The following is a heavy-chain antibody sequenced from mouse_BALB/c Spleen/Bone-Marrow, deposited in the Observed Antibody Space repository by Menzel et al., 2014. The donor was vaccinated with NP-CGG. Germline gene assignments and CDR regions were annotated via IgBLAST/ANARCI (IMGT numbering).Heavy chain of an antibody. V-gene: IGHV5-12*02. D-gene: IGHD2-4*01. J-gene: IGHJ3*01. CDR1: GFTFSDYY. CDR3: ARHNYDETWFAY. Sequence: EVKLMESGGGLVQPGGSLKLSCATSGFTFSDYYMYWVRQTPEKRLEWVAYISNGGGSTYYPDTVKGRFTISRDNAKNTLYLQMSRLKSEDTAMYYCARHNYDETWFAYWGQETLVTVSA. CDR2: ISNGGGST.